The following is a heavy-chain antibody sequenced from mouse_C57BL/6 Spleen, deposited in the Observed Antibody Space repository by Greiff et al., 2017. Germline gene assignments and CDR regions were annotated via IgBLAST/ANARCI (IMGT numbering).Heavy chain of an antibody. CDR1: GFSLSTSGMG. Sequence: QSSQTLSLTCSFSGFSLSTSGMGVSWIRQPSGKGLEWLAHIYWDDDKRYNPSLKSRLTISKDTSRNQVFLKITSVDTADTATYYCARDYGSTYWYFDVWGTGTTVTVSS. J-gene: IGHJ1*03. CDR3: ARDYGSTYWYFDV. V-gene: IGHV8-12*01. CDR2: IYWDDDK. D-gene: IGHD1-1*01.